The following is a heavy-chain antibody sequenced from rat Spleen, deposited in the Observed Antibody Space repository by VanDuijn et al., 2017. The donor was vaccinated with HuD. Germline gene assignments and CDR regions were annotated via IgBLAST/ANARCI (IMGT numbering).Heavy chain of an antibody. CDR1: GFNFYDHW. J-gene: IGHJ2*01. CDR2: ISYGDSSGHSGT. CDR3: ARHGYNSYFDY. V-gene: IGHV5-29*01. D-gene: IGHD1-9*01. Sequence: EVKLVESGGGLAQPGRSLKLSCAASGFNFYDHWMGWVRQAPTTGLEWVATISYGDSSGHSGTYYRDSVRGRFTISRDDAKSTLSLQMDSLRSEDTATYYCARHGYNSYFDYWGQGVMVTVSS.